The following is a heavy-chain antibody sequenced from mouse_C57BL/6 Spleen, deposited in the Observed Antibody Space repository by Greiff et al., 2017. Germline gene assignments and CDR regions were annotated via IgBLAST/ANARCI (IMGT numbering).Heavy chain of an antibody. CDR3: ARFSHYYGSSYDAMDY. V-gene: IGHV1-39*01. J-gene: IGHJ4*01. CDR1: GYSFTDYN. Sequence: VHVKQSGPELVKPGASVKISCKASGYSFTDYNMNWVKQSNGKSLEWIGVINPNYGTTSYNQKFKGKATLTVDQSSSTAYMQLNSLTSEDSAVYYCARFSHYYGSSYDAMDYWGQGTSVTVSS. CDR2: INPNYGTT. D-gene: IGHD1-1*01.